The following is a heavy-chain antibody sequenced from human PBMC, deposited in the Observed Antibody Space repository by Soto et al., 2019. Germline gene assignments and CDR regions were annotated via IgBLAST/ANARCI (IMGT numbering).Heavy chain of an antibody. CDR2: INPNSGGT. V-gene: IGHV1-2*04. Sequence: QVQLVQSGAEVKKPGASVKVSCKASGYTFTGYYMHWVRQAPGQGLEWMGWINPNSGGTNYAQKCQGWVTMTSDTSISTAYMELSRLRSDDTAVYYCARDLFASSSWPTAPDGMDVWGQGTTVTVSS. J-gene: IGHJ6*02. D-gene: IGHD6-13*01. CDR1: GYTFTGYY. CDR3: ARDLFASSSWPTAPDGMDV.